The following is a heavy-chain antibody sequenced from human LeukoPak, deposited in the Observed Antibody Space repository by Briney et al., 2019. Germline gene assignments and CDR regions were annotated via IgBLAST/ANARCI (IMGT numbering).Heavy chain of an antibody. J-gene: IGHJ4*02. CDR2: MRYDGTNK. CDR1: GFTVSSNY. D-gene: IGHD3-10*01. CDR3: AKDGVPSRWFGRNYFDY. Sequence: PGGSLRLSCAASGFTVSSNYMSWVRQAPGKGLEWVAFMRYDGTNKYYADSVKGRFTISRHNYKNTLHLKMNNLRAEDTAVYYCAKDGVPSRWFGRNYFDYWGQGTLVTVSS. V-gene: IGHV3-30*02.